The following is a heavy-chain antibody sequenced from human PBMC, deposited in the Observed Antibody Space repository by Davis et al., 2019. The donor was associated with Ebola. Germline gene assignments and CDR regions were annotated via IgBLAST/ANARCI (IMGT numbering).Heavy chain of an antibody. D-gene: IGHD1-20*01. J-gene: IGHJ4*02. CDR3: ASLYNWNDVLSWWYFDY. Sequence: ASAQVSCKASGYSFTTFYIHWVRQAPGPGLKWMGVIHPSDGSTTYAQKFQGRVTMTRDTSTSTAYMELSSLRSEDTAVYYCASLYNWNDVLSWWYFDYWGQGTLVTVSS. CDR1: GYSFTTFY. CDR2: IHPSDGST. V-gene: IGHV1-46*01.